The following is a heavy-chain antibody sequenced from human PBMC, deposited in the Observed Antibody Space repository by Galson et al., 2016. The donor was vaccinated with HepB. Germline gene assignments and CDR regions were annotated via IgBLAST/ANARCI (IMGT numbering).Heavy chain of an antibody. V-gene: IGHV3-15*07. CDR3: TTINPDILGSTRALDS. Sequence: SLRLSCAASGITFSDAWMNWVRQAPGKGLEWVGRIKRKSYGGTTEYAAPVQGRFTISRDDSKSTLYLQMNSLKIEDTGVFYCTTINPDILGSTRALDSWGRGALVTVSS. J-gene: IGHJ4*02. CDR1: GITFSDAW. CDR2: IKRKSYGGTT. D-gene: IGHD1-26*01.